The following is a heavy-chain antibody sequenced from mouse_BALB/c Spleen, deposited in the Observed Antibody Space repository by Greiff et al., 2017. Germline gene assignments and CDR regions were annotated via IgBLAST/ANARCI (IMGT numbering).Heavy chain of an antibody. CDR3: ARGLLRDWFAY. CDR2: ISTYYGDA. CDR1: GYTFTDYA. D-gene: IGHD1-1*01. J-gene: IGHJ3*01. Sequence: LQESGAELVRPGVSVKISCKGSGYTFTDYAMHWVKQSHAKSLEWIGVISTYYGDASYNQKFKGKATMTVDKSSSTAYMELARLTSEDSAIYYCARGLLRDWFAYWGQGTLVTVSA. V-gene: IGHV1S137*01.